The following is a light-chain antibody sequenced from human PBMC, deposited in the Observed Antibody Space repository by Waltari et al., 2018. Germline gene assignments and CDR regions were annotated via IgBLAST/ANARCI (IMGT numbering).Light chain of an antibody. CDR2: EVS. CDR1: SSAGGGYNY. V-gene: IGLV2-14*01. CDR3: MSYSSSFTLF. Sequence: QSALTQPASVSGSPGQSITISCAGTSSAGGGYNYVSWYQHHPGKAPKLIIYEVSHRPSGVSNRFSGSKSGNTASLTISGLQADDEADYYCMSYSSSFTLFFGTGTKVSVL. J-gene: IGLJ1*01.